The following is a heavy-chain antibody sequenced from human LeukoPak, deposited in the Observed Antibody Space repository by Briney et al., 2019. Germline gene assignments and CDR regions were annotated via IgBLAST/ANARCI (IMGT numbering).Heavy chain of an antibody. V-gene: IGHV1-69*04. Sequence: ASVKVSCKASGGTFSSYAISWVRQAPGQGLEWMGRIIPILGIANYAQKFQGRVTITADKSTSTAYMELSSLRSEDTAVYYCARGPPGWTMAYGDYLGYWGQGTLVTVSS. CDR1: GGTFSSYA. D-gene: IGHD4-17*01. CDR3: ARGPPGWTMAYGDYLGY. CDR2: IIPILGIA. J-gene: IGHJ4*02.